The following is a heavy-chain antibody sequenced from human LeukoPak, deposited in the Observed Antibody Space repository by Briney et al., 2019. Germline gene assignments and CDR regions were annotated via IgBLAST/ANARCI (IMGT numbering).Heavy chain of an antibody. CDR2: ISSSGDST. V-gene: IGHV3-23*01. CDR3: AKGSYLWVLNDAFDI. Sequence: PGGSLRLSCAASGFTFSTYAMSWVRQAPGKGLEWVSSISSSGDSTFYADSVKDRFTISRDNSRNTLYLQMNSLRAEDTAVYYCAKGSYLWVLNDAFDIWGQGTMVTVSS. J-gene: IGHJ3*02. D-gene: IGHD3-10*01. CDR1: GFTFSTYA.